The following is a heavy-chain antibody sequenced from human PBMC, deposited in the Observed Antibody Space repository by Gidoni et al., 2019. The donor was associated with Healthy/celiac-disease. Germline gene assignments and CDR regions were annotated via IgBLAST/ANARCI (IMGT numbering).Heavy chain of an antibody. D-gene: IGHD3-22*01. Sequence: EVQLLESGGGLVQPGGSLRLSCAASGFTFSSYALSWVRQAPGKGVAWVSAISGSGGSTYYADSVKGRFTISRDNSKNTLYLQMNSLRAEDTAVYYCAKGKYYYDSSGYYEYFDYWGQGTLVTVSS. CDR2: ISGSGGST. V-gene: IGHV3-23*01. J-gene: IGHJ4*02. CDR3: AKGKYYYDSSGYYEYFDY. CDR1: GFTFSSYA.